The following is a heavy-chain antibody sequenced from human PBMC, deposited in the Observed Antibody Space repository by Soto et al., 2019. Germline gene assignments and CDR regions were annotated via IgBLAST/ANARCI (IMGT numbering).Heavy chain of an antibody. Sequence: SETLSLTCTVSGGSISSYYWSWIRQPPGKGLEWIGYIYYSGSTNYNPSLKSRVTISVDTSKNQFSLKLSSVTAADTAVYYCARVPGGYSYGPLFHDYYYYMDVWGKGTTVTVSS. V-gene: IGHV4-59*01. CDR1: GGSISSYY. J-gene: IGHJ6*03. CDR3: ARVPGGYSYGPLFHDYYYYMDV. CDR2: IYYSGST. D-gene: IGHD5-18*01.